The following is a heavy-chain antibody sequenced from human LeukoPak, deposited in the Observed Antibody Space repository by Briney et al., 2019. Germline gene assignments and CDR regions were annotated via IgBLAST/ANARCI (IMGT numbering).Heavy chain of an antibody. CDR3: ATGFIMITFGGVIVTSDY. CDR2: FDSEDGET. D-gene: IGHD3-16*02. CDR1: GYTLTELS. J-gene: IGHJ4*02. Sequence: ASVKVSCKVSGYTLTELSMHWVRQARGKGLEWMGGFDSEDGETIYAQKFQGRVTMTEDTSTDTAYMELSSLRSEDTAVYYCATGFIMITFGGVIVTSDYWGQGTLVTVSS. V-gene: IGHV1-24*01.